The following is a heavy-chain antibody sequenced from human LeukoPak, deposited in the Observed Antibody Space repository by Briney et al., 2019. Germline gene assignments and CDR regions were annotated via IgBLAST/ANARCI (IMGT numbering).Heavy chain of an antibody. CDR2: MNPNSGNT. Sequence: GASVKVSCTASGYTFTGYYMHWVRQAPGQGLEWMGWMNPNSGNTGYAQKFQGRVTITRNTSISTAYTELSSLRSEDTAVYYCARGVTVLNLWGQGTMVTVSS. CDR1: GYTFTGYY. J-gene: IGHJ3*01. D-gene: IGHD4-23*01. CDR3: ARGVTVLNL. V-gene: IGHV1-8*03.